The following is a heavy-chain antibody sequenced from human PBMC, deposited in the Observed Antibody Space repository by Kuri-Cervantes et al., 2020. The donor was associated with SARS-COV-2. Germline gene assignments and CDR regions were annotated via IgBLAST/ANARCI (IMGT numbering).Heavy chain of an antibody. CDR2: ISYSGENT. D-gene: IGHD6-19*01. V-gene: IGHV3-23*01. Sequence: GGSLRLSCAASAFTFNNYGMSWVRQAPGKGLEWVAIISYSGENTYYADSVKSRFTISRDNSKNTVYLQMNSLRAEDTAIYHCAKGSRRSVAGLIFDYWGQGTLVTVSS. CDR3: AKGSRRSVAGLIFDY. J-gene: IGHJ4*02. CDR1: AFTFNNYG.